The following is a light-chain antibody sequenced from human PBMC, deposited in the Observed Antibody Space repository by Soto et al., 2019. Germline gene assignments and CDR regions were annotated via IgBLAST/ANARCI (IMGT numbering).Light chain of an antibody. CDR1: ESVASNY. J-gene: IGKJ1*01. V-gene: IGKV3-20*01. CDR3: QQYGSSPWT. Sequence: ELVLTLSPVTLSFSPGHSAALCCRASESVASNYLAWYQQKRGQAPRLRIYTASTRATGIPDRFSGSGSGTDFTLTISRLAPEDSAVYYCQQYGSSPWTLGQGTKVDIK. CDR2: TAS.